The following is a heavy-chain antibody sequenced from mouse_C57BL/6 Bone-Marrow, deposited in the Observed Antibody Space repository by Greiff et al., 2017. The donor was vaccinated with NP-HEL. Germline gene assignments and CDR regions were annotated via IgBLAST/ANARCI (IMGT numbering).Heavy chain of an antibody. CDR1: GFTFSSYA. D-gene: IGHD2-3*01. CDR2: ISDGGSYT. Sequence: EVQVVESGGGLVKPGGSLKLSCAASGFTFSSYAMSSVRQTPEKRLEWVATISDGGSYTYYPDNVKGRFTISRDNAKNNLYLQMSHLKSEDTAMYYCARSDALFAYWGKGTLVTVSA. CDR3: ARSDALFAY. V-gene: IGHV5-4*01. J-gene: IGHJ3*01.